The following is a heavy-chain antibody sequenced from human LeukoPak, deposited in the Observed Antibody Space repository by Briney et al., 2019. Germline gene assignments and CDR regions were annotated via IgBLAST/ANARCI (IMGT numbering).Heavy chain of an antibody. Sequence: GESLKISCKGSGYSFTNYWIGWVRQMPGNGLEWMGIIYPGDSDTRYSPSFQGQVTISVDKSISTAYLQWSSLKASDTAMYYCARHAYLATITAEFEYWGQGTLVTVS. CDR3: ARHAYLATITAEFEY. J-gene: IGHJ4*02. D-gene: IGHD5-24*01. V-gene: IGHV5-51*01. CDR2: IYPGDSDT. CDR1: GYSFTNYW.